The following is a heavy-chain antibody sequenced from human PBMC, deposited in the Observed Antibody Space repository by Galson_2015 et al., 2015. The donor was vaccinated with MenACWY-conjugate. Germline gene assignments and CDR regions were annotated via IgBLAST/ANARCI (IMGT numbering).Heavy chain of an antibody. D-gene: IGHD2-2*02. CDR3: ARIRVYCSSTSCYTLAHYYYYMDV. J-gene: IGHJ6*03. Sequence: PALVKPTQPLTLTCTVSGFSLSNARMGVSWIRQPPGKALEWLAHIFSKDEKSYSTPLKSRLAISKDTSKSQVVLTKANMDPVDTATYYCARIRVYCSSTSCYTLAHYYYYMDVWGKGTTVTVSS. CDR1: GFSLSNARMG. CDR2: IFSKDEK. V-gene: IGHV2-26*01.